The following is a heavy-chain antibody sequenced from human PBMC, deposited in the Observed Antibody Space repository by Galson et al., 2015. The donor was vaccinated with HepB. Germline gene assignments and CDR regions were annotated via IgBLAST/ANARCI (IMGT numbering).Heavy chain of an antibody. CDR1: GFTFDDYA. V-gene: IGHV3-9*01. CDR3: AKDRGAFRLRLGELSLYNTASDYFDY. CDR2: ISWNSGSI. Sequence: SLRLSCAASGFTFDDYAMHWVRQAPGKGLEWVSGISWNSGSIGYADSVKGRFTISRDNAKNSLYLQMNSLRAEDTALYYCAKDRGAFRLRLGELSLYNTASDYFDYWGQGTLVTVSS. J-gene: IGHJ4*02. D-gene: IGHD3-16*02.